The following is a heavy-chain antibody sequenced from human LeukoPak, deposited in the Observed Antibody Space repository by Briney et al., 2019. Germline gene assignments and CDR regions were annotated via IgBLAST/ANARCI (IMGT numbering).Heavy chain of an antibody. Sequence: SETLSLTCTVSGGSISSDYWTWIRQPPGKGLEWIGYIYYSGSTNYNPSLKSRVTISVDTSKNQFSLKLSSVTAADTAVYYCARLLGYCSGGSCYLNWFDPWGQGTLVTVSS. V-gene: IGHV4-59*08. CDR1: GGSISSDY. CDR3: ARLLGYCSGGSCYLNWFDP. J-gene: IGHJ5*02. D-gene: IGHD2-15*01. CDR2: IYYSGST.